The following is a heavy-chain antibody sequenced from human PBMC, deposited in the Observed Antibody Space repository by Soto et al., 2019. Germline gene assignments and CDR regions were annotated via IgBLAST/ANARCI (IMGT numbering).Heavy chain of an antibody. Sequence: QVQLVQSGAEEKKPGASVKVTFKAYGYTFTGYAMHWVRQAPGQRLEWMGWINAGNGNTKYSQKFQGRVTITRDTSASTAYMELSSLRSEDTAVYYCARSFEVVTALDYWGQGTLVTVSS. CDR2: INAGNGNT. V-gene: IGHV1-3*05. J-gene: IGHJ4*02. CDR1: GYTFTGYA. CDR3: ARSFEVVTALDY. D-gene: IGHD2-21*02.